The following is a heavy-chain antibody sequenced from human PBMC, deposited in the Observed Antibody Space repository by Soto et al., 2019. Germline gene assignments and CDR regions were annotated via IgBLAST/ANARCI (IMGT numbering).Heavy chain of an antibody. D-gene: IGHD5-18*01. CDR2: IYYSGST. Sequence: PSETLSLTCPVSGGSIRSYYWSWIRQPPGKGLEWIGYIYYSGSTDYNPSLKSRVTMSVDTSKNQFSLKLRSVTAADTAVYYCARDSYNFDDWGQGILVTVSS. J-gene: IGHJ4*02. V-gene: IGHV4-59*01. CDR1: GGSIRSYY. CDR3: ARDSYNFDD.